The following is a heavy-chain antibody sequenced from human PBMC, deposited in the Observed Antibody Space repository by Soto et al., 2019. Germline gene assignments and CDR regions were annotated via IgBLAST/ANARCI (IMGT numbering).Heavy chain of an antibody. CDR3: ARGRGWLQDY. Sequence: EVQLVESGGGLVQPGGSLRLSCAASGFSLSDYWMNWVRQAPGKGLEWVAIIKQDGSDRYYVDSVKGRFTISRDNAKNSQYLQMSSLRVEDTALYYCARGRGWLQDYWGQGTLVTVSS. D-gene: IGHD6-19*01. CDR1: GFSLSDYW. V-gene: IGHV3-7*01. CDR2: IKQDGSDR. J-gene: IGHJ4*02.